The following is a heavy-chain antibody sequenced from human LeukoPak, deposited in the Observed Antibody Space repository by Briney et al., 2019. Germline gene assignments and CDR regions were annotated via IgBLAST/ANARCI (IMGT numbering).Heavy chain of an antibody. D-gene: IGHD6-13*01. J-gene: IGHJ4*02. CDR1: GFTFSKKA. Sequence: AGGSLRLSYAPVGFTFSKKAMDCVRQTPVEGLEWVAIISYDGNNKYYADSVKGRFTISRDNSKNTLYLQMNSLRAEDTAVYYCTSGGVSSCWNVEYWGQGTLVTVSS. CDR2: ISYDGNNK. V-gene: IGHV3-30-3*01. CDR3: TSGGVSSCWNVEY.